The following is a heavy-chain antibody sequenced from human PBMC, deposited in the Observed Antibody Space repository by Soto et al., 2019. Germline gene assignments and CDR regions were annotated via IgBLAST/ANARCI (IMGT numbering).Heavy chain of an antibody. CDR2: IYWDDDK. Sequence: SGPTLVNPTQTLTLTCTFSGFSLSTSGVGVGWIRQPPGKALEWLALIYWDDDKRYSPSLKSRLTITKDTSKNQVVLTMTNMDPVDTATYYCAHSLMSVVPAYNAAVLDYWGQGTLVTVSS. V-gene: IGHV2-5*02. CDR3: AHSLMSVVPAYNAAVLDY. D-gene: IGHD2-2*01. J-gene: IGHJ4*02. CDR1: GFSLSTSGVG.